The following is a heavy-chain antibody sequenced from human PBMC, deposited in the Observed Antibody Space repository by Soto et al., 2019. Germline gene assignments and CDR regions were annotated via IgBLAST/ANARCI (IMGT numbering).Heavy chain of an antibody. CDR3: ARDEPGDYVWGSYRFDY. CDR1: GYTFTSYG. V-gene: IGHV1-18*01. J-gene: IGHJ4*02. D-gene: IGHD3-16*02. Sequence: ASVKVSCKASGYTFTSYGISWVRQAPGQGLEWMGWISAYNGNTNYAQKLQGRVTMTTDTSTSTAYMELRSLRSDDTAVYYCARDEPGDYVWGSYRFDYWGQGTLVTVSS. CDR2: ISAYNGNT.